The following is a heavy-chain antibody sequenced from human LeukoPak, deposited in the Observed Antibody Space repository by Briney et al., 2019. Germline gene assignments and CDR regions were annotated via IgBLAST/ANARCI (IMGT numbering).Heavy chain of an antibody. CDR1: GFTFSSYA. CDR2: ISGSGGST. Sequence: GGSLRLSCAASGFTFSSYAMSWVRQAPGKGLEWVSAISGSGGSTYYADYVKGRFTISRDNSKNTLYLQMNSLRAQDTAVYYCADFSHVARVDYWGQGTLVTVSS. J-gene: IGHJ4*02. V-gene: IGHV3-23*01. CDR3: ADFSHVARVDY. D-gene: IGHD3-10*01.